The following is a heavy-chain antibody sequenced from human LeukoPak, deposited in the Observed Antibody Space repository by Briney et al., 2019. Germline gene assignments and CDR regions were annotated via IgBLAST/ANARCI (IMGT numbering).Heavy chain of an antibody. CDR2: IRNKAYGGTT. V-gene: IGHV3-49*04. CDR1: GFTFGDYA. J-gene: IGHJ4*02. Sequence: GGSLRLSCIASGFTFGDYAMSRVRQAPGKGLEWVGFIRNKAYGGTTEYAASVEDRFTISRDDSKSIAYLQMNSLKTEDTAVYYCTREYYYGSGSYDYWGQGTLVTVSS. D-gene: IGHD3-10*01. CDR3: TREYYYGSGSYDY.